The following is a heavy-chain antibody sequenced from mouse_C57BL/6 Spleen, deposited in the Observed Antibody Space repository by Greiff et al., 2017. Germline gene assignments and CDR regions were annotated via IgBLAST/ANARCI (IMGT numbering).Heavy chain of an antibody. V-gene: IGHV1-5*01. CDR3: TNMPSFAY. J-gene: IGHJ3*01. CDR2: IYPGNSDT. CDR1: GYTFTSYW. D-gene: IGHD6-5*01. Sequence: VQLQQSGTVLARPGASVKMSCKTSGYTFTSYWMHWVKQRPGPGLAWIGAIYPGNSDTSYNQKFKGKAKLTAVTSASTAYMELSSLTNADSAVYYCTNMPSFAYWGQGTLVTVSA.